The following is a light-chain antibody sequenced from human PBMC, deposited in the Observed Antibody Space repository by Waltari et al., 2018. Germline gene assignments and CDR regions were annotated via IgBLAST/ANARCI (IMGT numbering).Light chain of an antibody. CDR3: SSYTSSSTRV. Sequence: QSALTQPASVSGSPGQSITISCTGTSSDVGRYNYVSWYQQHPGKAPKLVIYEVSNRPSGVSNRFSGSKSGNTASLTISGLQAEDEAYYYCSSYTSSSTRVFGTGTKVTVL. CDR2: EVS. J-gene: IGLJ1*01. CDR1: SSDVGRYNY. V-gene: IGLV2-14*01.